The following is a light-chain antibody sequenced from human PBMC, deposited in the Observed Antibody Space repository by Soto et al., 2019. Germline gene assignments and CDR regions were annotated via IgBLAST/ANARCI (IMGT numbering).Light chain of an antibody. J-gene: IGKJ5*01. CDR1: QSINNNY. CDR2: GAS. Sequence: EDVLTQSPGTLSLSPGERATLSCRASQSINNNYLAWYQRKPGQAPRLLIYGASSRATDIPDRFSGSGSGTDFTLTISRLEPEDFAVYYCQQHGISHITFGQGTRLEIK. V-gene: IGKV3-20*01. CDR3: QQHGISHIT.